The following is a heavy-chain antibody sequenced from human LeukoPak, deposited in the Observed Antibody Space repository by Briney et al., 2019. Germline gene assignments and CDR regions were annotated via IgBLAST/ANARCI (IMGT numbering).Heavy chain of an antibody. CDR2: INSDGSST. CDR1: GFTFTNYW. CDR3: ARDRGFYYVLDY. Sequence: PGGSLRLSCAASGFTFTNYWMHWVRQAPGKGLVWVSRINSDGSSTSYADSVKGRFTISRDNAKNTLYLQMNSLRGEDTAVYYCARDRGFYYVLDYWGQGTLVTVSS. D-gene: IGHD3-10*02. J-gene: IGHJ4*02. V-gene: IGHV3-74*01.